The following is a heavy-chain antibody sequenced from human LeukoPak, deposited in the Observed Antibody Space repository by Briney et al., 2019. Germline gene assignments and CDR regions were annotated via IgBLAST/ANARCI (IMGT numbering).Heavy chain of an antibody. D-gene: IGHD3-9*01. V-gene: IGHV3-23*01. CDR3: AKFYDILTGYIDY. CDR2: ISGGGGTTYYA. Sequence: GGSLRLSCAASGFTFSGYAMSWVRQSPGKGLEWVSAISGGGGTTYYAYYADSVKGRFTISRDNSKNTLYLLMNSLRAEDTAVYYCAKFYDILTGYIDYWGQGTLVTVSS. J-gene: IGHJ4*02. CDR1: GFTFSGYA.